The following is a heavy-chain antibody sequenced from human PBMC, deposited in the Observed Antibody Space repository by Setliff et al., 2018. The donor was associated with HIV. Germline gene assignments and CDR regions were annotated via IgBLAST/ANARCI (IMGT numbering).Heavy chain of an antibody. D-gene: IGHD6-25*01. J-gene: IGHJ4*02. Sequence: LKISCHLSGYSFVDFWIGWVRQMPGKGLEWVGFIYPGDSDSRYSPSFRGQVTISADKSTTTAYLDWASLKASGTAMYYCVRYIGAAAGYIDHWGQGTLVTVSS. CDR1: GYSFVDFW. CDR2: IYPGDSDS. CDR3: VRYIGAAAGYIDH. V-gene: IGHV5-51*01.